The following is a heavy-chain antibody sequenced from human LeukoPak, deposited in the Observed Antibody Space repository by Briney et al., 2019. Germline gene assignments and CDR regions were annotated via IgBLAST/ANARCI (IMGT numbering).Heavy chain of an antibody. CDR1: GGSFSGYY. CDR2: INHSGST. V-gene: IGHV4-34*01. J-gene: IGHJ3*02. D-gene: IGHD3-22*01. Sequence: PSETLSLTCAVYGGSFSGYYWSWIRQPPGKGLEWIGEINHSGSTNYNPSLKSRVTISVDTSKNQFSLKLSSVTAADTAVYYCARSPASDSSGYYYVGTDAFDIWGQGTMVTVSS. CDR3: ARSPASDSSGYYYVGTDAFDI.